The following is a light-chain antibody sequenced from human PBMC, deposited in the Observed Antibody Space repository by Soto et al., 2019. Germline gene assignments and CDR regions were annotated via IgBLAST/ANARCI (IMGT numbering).Light chain of an antibody. CDR2: RDS. CDR3: QVWDSSTYV. V-gene: IGLV3-9*01. J-gene: IGLJ1*01. CDR1: NIVSKN. Sequence: SYELTQPLSVSVALGQTAXXXCGGNNIVSKNVHWYQQKPGQAPVLVIYRDSNRPSGIPERFSGSNSGNTATLTISRAQAGDEADYYCQVWDSSTYVFGTGTKVTVL.